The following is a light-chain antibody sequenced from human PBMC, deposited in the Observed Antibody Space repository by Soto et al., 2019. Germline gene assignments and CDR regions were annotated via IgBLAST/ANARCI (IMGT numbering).Light chain of an antibody. V-gene: IGKV3-20*01. Sequence: EIVLTQSPGTLSLSPGERATLSCRASQSVSSSYLAWYQQKPGQAPRLLIYGASSRATGIPDRFGGSWSGTDFPLTISRLEPEDFAVYYCQQFGSSPRTFGQGTKLEIK. CDR3: QQFGSSPRT. CDR1: QSVSSSY. CDR2: GAS. J-gene: IGKJ2*01.